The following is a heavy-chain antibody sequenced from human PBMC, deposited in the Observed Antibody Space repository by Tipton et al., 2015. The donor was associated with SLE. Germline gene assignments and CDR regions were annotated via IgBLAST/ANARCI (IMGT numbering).Heavy chain of an antibody. Sequence: SLRLSCAASGFTFSSYGMHWVRQAPGKGLEWVAFIRHDGSNKYYADSVKGRFTISRDNSKNTLYLQMNSLRAEDTAVYYCAKGGIVGTPGAFDIWGQGAMVTVPS. V-gene: IGHV3-30*02. D-gene: IGHD1-26*01. CDR1: GFTFSSYG. J-gene: IGHJ3*02. CDR3: AKGGIVGTPGAFDI. CDR2: IRHDGSNK.